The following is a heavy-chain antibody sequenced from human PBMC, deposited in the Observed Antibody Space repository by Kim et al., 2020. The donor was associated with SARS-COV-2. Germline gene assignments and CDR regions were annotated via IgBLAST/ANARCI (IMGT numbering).Heavy chain of an antibody. D-gene: IGHD3-16*01. CDR2: ITKRSTTI. CDR1: GFTFSAYD. Sequence: GGSLRLSCATSGFTFSAYDMNWVRQAPGKGLEWLSFITKRSTTIYYADSVEGRFTISRDDAKHSLFLQMNSLRDEDTALYYCVRDRMGGAFDMWGQGTMV. V-gene: IGHV3-48*02. CDR3: VRDRMGGAFDM. J-gene: IGHJ3*02.